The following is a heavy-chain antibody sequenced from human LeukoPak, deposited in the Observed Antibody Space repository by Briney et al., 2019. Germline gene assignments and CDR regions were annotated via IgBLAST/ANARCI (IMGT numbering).Heavy chain of an antibody. CDR3: ARGLRGYCSSTSCYKGHYFDY. V-gene: IGHV4-34*01. J-gene: IGHJ4*02. CDR1: GGSFSGCY. Sequence: SETLSLTCAVYGGSFSGCYWSWIRQPPGKGLEWIGEINHSGSTNYNPSLKSRVTISVDTSKNQFSLKLSSVTAADTAVYYCARGLRGYCSSTSCYKGHYFDYWGQGTLVTVSS. CDR2: INHSGST. D-gene: IGHD2-2*02.